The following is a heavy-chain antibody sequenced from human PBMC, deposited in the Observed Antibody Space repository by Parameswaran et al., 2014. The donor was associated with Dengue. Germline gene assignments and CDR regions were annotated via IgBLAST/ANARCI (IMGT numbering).Heavy chain of an antibody. V-gene: IGHV3-72*01. CDR3: ARRAASDPAQVGATDAFDI. Sequence: WIRQPPGKGLEWVGRTRNKANSYTTEYAASVKGRFTISRDDSKNSLYLQMNSLKTEDTAVYYCARRAASDPAQVGATDAFDIWGQGTMVTVSS. J-gene: IGHJ3*02. D-gene: IGHD1-26*01. CDR2: TRNKANSYTT.